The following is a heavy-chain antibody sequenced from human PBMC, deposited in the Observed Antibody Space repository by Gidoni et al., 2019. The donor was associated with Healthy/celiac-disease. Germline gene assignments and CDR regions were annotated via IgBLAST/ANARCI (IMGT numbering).Heavy chain of an antibody. J-gene: IGHJ5*02. CDR2: IHYSGST. CDR1: GGSISSYY. CDR3: ERGRTAMVWFDP. V-gene: IGHV4-59*01. Sequence: QVQLQESGPGLVKPSATLSLTCTVSGGSISSYYWRWIRQPPGKGLEWIGYIHYSGSTNYNPSLKSRVTISVDTSKNQFSLKLSSVTAADTAVYYCERGRTAMVWFDPWGQGTLVTVSS. D-gene: IGHD5-18*01.